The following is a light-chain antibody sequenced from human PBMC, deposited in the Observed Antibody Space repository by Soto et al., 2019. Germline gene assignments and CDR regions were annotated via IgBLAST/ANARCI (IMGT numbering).Light chain of an antibody. V-gene: IGKV1-39*01. CDR3: QQNYNTPLA. CDR1: QTMNNW. Sequence: DIQMTQSPSSLSASVGDTVTITCRASQTMNNWLNWYQQKPGKVPKLLIYTTSRLQSGFPSRFSGSGSGTDFTLTISNLQPEDIGVYYCQQNYNTPLAFGGGTKVEIK. J-gene: IGKJ4*01. CDR2: TTS.